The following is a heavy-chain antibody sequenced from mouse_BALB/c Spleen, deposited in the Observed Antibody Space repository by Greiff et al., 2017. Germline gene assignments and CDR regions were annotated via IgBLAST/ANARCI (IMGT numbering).Heavy chain of an antibody. CDR3: ARGGNYERFAY. CDR2: ISNGGGST. J-gene: IGHJ3*01. CDR1: GFTFSSYT. Sequence: EVMLVESGGGLVQPGGSLKLSCAASGFTFSSYTMSWVRQTPEKRLEWVAYISNGGGSTYYPDTVKGRFTISRDNAKNTLYLQMSSLKSEDTAMYYCARGGNYERFAYWGQGTLVTVSA. D-gene: IGHD2-1*01. V-gene: IGHV5-12-2*01.